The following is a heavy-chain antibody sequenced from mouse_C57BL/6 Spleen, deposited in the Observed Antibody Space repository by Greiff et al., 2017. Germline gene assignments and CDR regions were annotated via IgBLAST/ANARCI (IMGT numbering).Heavy chain of an antibody. J-gene: IGHJ1*03. Sequence: QVQLQQPGAELVKPGASVKLSCKASGYTFTSYWMHWVKQRPGRGLEWIGGIDPNRGGTKYNEKFKSKATLTVDTPSSTAYMQLSSLTSEDSAVYYCARGDYDGSYWYFEVRGTVATVTVSS. CDR1: GYTFTSYW. D-gene: IGHD2-4*01. V-gene: IGHV1-72*01. CDR3: ARGDYDGSYWYFEV. CDR2: IDPNRGGT.